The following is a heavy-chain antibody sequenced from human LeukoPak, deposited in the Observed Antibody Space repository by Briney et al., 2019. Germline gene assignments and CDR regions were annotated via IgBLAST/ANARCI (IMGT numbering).Heavy chain of an antibody. D-gene: IGHD1-26*01. CDR2: MNANSGNT. CDR3: ARGRGSATYYYYMDV. CDR1: GYTFTSYD. Sequence: ASVKVSCKASGYTFTSYDINWVRQATGQGLEWMGWMNANSGNTGYEQKFQGRVTMTRNTSISTAYMELSSLRSEDTAVYYCARGRGSATYYYYMDVWGKGTTVTVSS. J-gene: IGHJ6*03. V-gene: IGHV1-8*01.